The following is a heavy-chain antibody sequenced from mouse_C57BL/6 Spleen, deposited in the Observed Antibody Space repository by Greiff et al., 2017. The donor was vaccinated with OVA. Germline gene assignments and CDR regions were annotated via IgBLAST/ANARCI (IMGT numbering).Heavy chain of an antibody. J-gene: IGHJ2*01. CDR1: GFNFKDDY. D-gene: IGHD2-10*01. CDR2: IDPENGDT. V-gene: IGHV14-4*01. CDR3: TTPLLGY. Sequence: VQLQQSGAELVRPGASVKLSCTASGFNFKDDYMHWVKQRPEQGLEWIGWIDPENGDTEYASKFQGKATITADTSSNTAYLQLSSLTSEDTAVYYCTTPLLGYWGQGTTLTVSA.